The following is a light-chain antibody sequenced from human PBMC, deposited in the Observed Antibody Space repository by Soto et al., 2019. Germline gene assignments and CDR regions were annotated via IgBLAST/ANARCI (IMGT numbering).Light chain of an antibody. J-gene: IGKJ3*01. CDR2: GAS. Sequence: EIVLTQSPGTLSLSPGERATLSCRASQSVSSSYLAWYQQKTGQAPRLLIYGASSRATGIPDRFSGSGSGTDTTLTISRLEPDDFAVYYCQQYGSSFTFGPGTKVDIK. V-gene: IGKV3-20*01. CDR3: QQYGSSFT. CDR1: QSVSSSY.